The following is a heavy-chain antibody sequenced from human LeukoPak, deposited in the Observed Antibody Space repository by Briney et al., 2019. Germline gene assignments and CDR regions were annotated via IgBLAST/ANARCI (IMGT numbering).Heavy chain of an antibody. Sequence: PGGSLRLSCAASGFTFSSYEMNWVRQAPGKGLEWVSYISSSGSTIYYADSVKGRFTISRDNAKNSLYLQMNSLRAEDTAVYYCAREKHYYDSSGYYYRGYYYYGMDVRGQGTTVTVSS. V-gene: IGHV3-48*03. CDR2: ISSSGSTI. CDR3: AREKHYYDSSGYYYRGYYYYGMDV. CDR1: GFTFSSYE. D-gene: IGHD3-22*01. J-gene: IGHJ6*02.